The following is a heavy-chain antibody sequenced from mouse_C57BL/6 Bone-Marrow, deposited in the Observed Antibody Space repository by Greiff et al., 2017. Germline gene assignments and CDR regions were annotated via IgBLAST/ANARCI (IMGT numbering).Heavy chain of an antibody. CDR1: GYSITSGYY. CDR3: SLATVVATDY. Sequence: EVKLMESGPGLVKPSQSLSLTCSVTGYSITSGYYWNWIRQFPGNKLEWMGYISYDGSNNYNPSLKNRISITRDTSKNQFFLKLNSLTTEDTSTYDCSLATVVATDYWGQGTTLTVSS. V-gene: IGHV3-6*01. J-gene: IGHJ2*01. CDR2: ISYDGSN. D-gene: IGHD1-1*01.